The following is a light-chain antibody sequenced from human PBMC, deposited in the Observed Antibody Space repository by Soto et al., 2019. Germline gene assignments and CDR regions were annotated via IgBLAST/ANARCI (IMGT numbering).Light chain of an antibody. Sequence: QSVLTQPRSVSGSPGQSVTISCTGTSSDVGGYNYVYWYQQHPGEAPKLLIYDVSRRPSGVPDRFSGYKSGNTASLTISGLQAEDEADYYCCSYTGTYTYVFGSGTKLTVL. CDR1: SSDVGGYNY. J-gene: IGLJ1*01. CDR2: DVS. CDR3: CSYTGTYTYV. V-gene: IGLV2-11*01.